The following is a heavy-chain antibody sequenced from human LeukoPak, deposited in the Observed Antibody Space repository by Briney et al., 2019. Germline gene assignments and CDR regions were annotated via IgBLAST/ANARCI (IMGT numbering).Heavy chain of an antibody. V-gene: IGHV1-69*13. CDR1: GGTFSSYA. CDR2: IIPIFGTA. Sequence: PVKVSCKASGGTFSSYAISWVRQAPGQGLEWMGGIIPIFGTANYAQKFQGRVTITADESTSTAYMELSSLRSEDTAVYYCARGYTDPSYDFWSGSYYYYGMDVWGQGTTVTVSS. J-gene: IGHJ6*02. D-gene: IGHD3-3*01. CDR3: ARGYTDPSYDFWSGSYYYYGMDV.